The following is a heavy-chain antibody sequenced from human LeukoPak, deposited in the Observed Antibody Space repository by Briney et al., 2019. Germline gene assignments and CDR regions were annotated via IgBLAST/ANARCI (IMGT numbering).Heavy chain of an antibody. Sequence: GASVKVSCKASGYTFTSYYMHWVRQAPGQGLEWMAWINPNSGVTKYSQKFQGRVTVTRDTSISTAYMELSSLRSDDTAVYYCARTTPLGGYDYVWGSYRYTKPFDYWGQGTLVTVSS. D-gene: IGHD3-16*02. CDR2: INPNSGVT. V-gene: IGHV1-2*02. CDR3: ARTTPLGGYDYVWGSYRYTKPFDY. CDR1: GYTFTSYY. J-gene: IGHJ4*02.